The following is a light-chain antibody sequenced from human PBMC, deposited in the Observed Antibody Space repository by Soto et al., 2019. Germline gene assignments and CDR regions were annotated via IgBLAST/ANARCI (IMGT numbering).Light chain of an antibody. CDR3: QQYNISPRT. CDR2: GAS. CDR1: QSVSSSY. J-gene: IGKJ4*01. Sequence: EIVLTQSPGTLSLSPGERATLSCRASQSVSSSYLAWYQQKPGQAPRLLIYGASSRATGIPDRFSGSGSGTDFTLTISRLEPEDFAVYHCQQYNISPRTFGGGTKVDIK. V-gene: IGKV3-20*01.